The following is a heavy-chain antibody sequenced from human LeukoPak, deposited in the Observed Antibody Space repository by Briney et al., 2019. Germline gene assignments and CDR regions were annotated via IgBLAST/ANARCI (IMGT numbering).Heavy chain of an antibody. CDR1: GFTFSGSA. D-gene: IGHD3-22*01. CDR2: IRSKANSYAT. V-gene: IGHV3-73*01. Sequence: QTGGSLRLSCAASGFTFSGSAMHWVRQASGKGLEWVGRIRSKANSYATAYAASVKGRFTISRDDSKNTAYLQMNSLKTEDTAVYYCTRYYYDSSGYYYLFDYWGQGNLVTVSS. J-gene: IGHJ4*02. CDR3: TRYYYDSSGYYYLFDY.